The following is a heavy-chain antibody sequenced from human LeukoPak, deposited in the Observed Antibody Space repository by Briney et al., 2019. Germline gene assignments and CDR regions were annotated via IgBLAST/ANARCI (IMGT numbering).Heavy chain of an antibody. CDR3: ARAGDTGSYFDY. D-gene: IGHD7-27*01. J-gene: IGHJ4*02. V-gene: IGHV6-1*01. Sequence: SQTLSLTCAISGDSVSSKSASWNWIRQSPSRGLEWLGRTYSRSKWFNDYAVSVKSRISINPDTSKNQFSLHLTSVTPEDTAVYYCARAGDTGSYFDYWGQGTLVTVSS. CDR1: GDSVSSKSAS. CDR2: TYSRSKWFN.